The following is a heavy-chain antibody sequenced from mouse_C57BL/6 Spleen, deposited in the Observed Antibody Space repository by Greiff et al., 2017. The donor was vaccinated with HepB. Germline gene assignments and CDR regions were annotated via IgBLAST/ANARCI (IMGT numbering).Heavy chain of an antibody. CDR2: IDPSDSYT. J-gene: IGHJ3*01. Sequence: QVQLQQPGAELVKPGASVKLSCKASGYTFTSYWMQWVKQRPGQGLEWIGEIDPSDSYTNYNQKFKGKATLTVDTSSSTAYMQRSSLTSEDSAVYYCARGDYDGAWFAYWGQGTLVTVSA. V-gene: IGHV1-50*01. CDR3: ARGDYDGAWFAY. CDR1: GYTFTSYW. D-gene: IGHD2-4*01.